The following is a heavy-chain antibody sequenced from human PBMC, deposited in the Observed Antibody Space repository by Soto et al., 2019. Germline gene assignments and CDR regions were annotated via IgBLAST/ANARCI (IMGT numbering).Heavy chain of an antibody. D-gene: IGHD3-9*01. CDR2: IWYDGSNK. CDR1: GFTFSSYG. J-gene: IGHJ4*02. V-gene: IGHV3-33*01. Sequence: QVQLVESGGGVVQPGRSLRLSCAASGFTFSSYGMHWVRQAPGKGLEWVAVIWYDGSNKYYADSVKGRFTISRDNSKNTLYLQMNSLRAEDTAVYYCAREYYDILTGYTNYFDYWGQGPLVTVSS. CDR3: AREYYDILTGYTNYFDY.